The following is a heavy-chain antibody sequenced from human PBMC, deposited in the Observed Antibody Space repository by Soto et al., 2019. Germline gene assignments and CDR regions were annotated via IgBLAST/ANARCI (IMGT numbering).Heavy chain of an antibody. CDR1: GFTFSNAW. Sequence: GGSLRLSCAASGFTFSNAWMSWVRQAPGKGLEWVGRIKSKTDGGTRDYAAPVKGRFTMSRDDSNNMLYLQMSSLKTEDTAVYYCTTDDPLNKNWGQGTLVTVSS. CDR2: IKSKTDGGTR. J-gene: IGHJ4*02. CDR3: TTDDPLNKN. V-gene: IGHV3-15*01.